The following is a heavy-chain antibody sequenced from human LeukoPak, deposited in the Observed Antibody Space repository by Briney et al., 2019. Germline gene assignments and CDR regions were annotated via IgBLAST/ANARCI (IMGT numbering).Heavy chain of an antibody. CDR3: ARSNYYDSSGYYPHWDYYHYMDV. CDR2: ISSSSSYI. CDR1: GFTFSSYS. Sequence: GGSLRLSCAASGFTFSSYSMNWVRQAPGKGLEWVSSISSSSSYIYYADSVKGRFTISRDNAKNSLYLQMNSLRAEDTAVYYCARSNYYDSSGYYPHWDYYHYMDVWGKGTTVTVSS. D-gene: IGHD3-22*01. J-gene: IGHJ6*03. V-gene: IGHV3-21*01.